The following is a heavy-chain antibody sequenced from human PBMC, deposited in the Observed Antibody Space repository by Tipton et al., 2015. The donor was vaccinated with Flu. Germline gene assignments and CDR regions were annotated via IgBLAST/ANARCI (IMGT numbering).Heavy chain of an antibody. CDR3: SRPHRQFSDNAFDI. CDR2: INHSGNT. Sequence: TLSLTCAVYGGSFSGSYWSWTRQPPGKGLEWIGEINHSGNTNYNPSLKSRVTISVDTSKNQFSLNLSSVTAADTAVSYCSRPHRQFSDNAFDIWSQGTMVTVSS. D-gene: IGHD5-24*01. CDR1: GGSFSGSY. V-gene: IGHV4-34*01. J-gene: IGHJ3*02.